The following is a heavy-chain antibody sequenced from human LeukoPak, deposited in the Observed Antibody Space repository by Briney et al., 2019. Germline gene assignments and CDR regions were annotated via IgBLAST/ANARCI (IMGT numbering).Heavy chain of an antibody. J-gene: IGHJ5*02. V-gene: IGHV3-48*03. D-gene: IGHD6-13*01. CDR1: GFTFSSYA. CDR2: IGPSGTSI. Sequence: GGSLRLSCAASGFTFSSYAMNWVRQAPGRGLEWVSYIGPSGTSIYYADSVKGRFTISRDNAKNSLYLQMNSLRAEDTAVYYCAREGRAYRYSSSWYPTPSWFDPWGQGTLVTVSS. CDR3: AREGRAYRYSSSWYPTPSWFDP.